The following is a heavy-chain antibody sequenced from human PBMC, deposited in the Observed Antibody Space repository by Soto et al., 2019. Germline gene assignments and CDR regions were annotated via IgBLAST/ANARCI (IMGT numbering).Heavy chain of an antibody. Sequence: PSETLSLTCTVSGGSICSYYWSWIRQPPGKGLEWIGYIYYSGSTNYNPSLKSRVTISVDTSKNQFSLKLSSVTAADTAVYYCARDRGVLRFLEWSTPPHYYYYGMDVWGQGTTVTVSS. CDR1: GGSICSYY. CDR3: ARDRGVLRFLEWSTPPHYYYYGMDV. D-gene: IGHD3-3*01. J-gene: IGHJ6*02. V-gene: IGHV4-59*01. CDR2: IYYSGST.